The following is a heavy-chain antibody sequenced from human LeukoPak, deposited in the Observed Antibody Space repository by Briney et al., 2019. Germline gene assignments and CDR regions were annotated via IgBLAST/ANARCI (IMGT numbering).Heavy chain of an antibody. D-gene: IGHD3-22*01. J-gene: IGHJ6*02. CDR1: GFAFSSY. Sequence: GSLRLSCAASGFAFSSYWGWIRQPPGKGLEWIGSIYYSGSTYYNPSLKSRVTISVDTSKNQFSLKLSSVTAADTAVYYCARKLYYDSSGYYVRYYYGMDVWGQGTTVTVSS. V-gene: IGHV4-39*01. CDR2: IYYSGST. CDR3: ARKLYYDSSGYYVRYYYGMDV.